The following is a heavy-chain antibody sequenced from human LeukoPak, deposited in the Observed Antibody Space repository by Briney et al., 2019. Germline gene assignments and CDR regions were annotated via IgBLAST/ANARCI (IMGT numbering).Heavy chain of an antibody. D-gene: IGHD2-8*01. J-gene: IGHJ4*02. CDR1: GFNFRGYA. Sequence: GGSLRLSCAASGFNFRGYAMSWVRQAPGKGLEWVSAISGSGARAHYAESVRGRFTVSRDNAQNTLYLQMSSLRVEDTAVYYCAKQSYARSLGEGGPGTLVSVSS. CDR2: ISGSGARA. CDR3: AKQSYARSLGE. V-gene: IGHV3-23*01.